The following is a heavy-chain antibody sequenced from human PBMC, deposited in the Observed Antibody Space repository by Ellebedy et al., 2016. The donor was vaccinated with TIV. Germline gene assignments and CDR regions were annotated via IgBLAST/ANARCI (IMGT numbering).Heavy chain of an antibody. D-gene: IGHD3-10*01. CDR3: AKRVTGADRSGFDY. CDR2: ISSGGTVT. Sequence: GGSLRLSXAASGFTFSNYAMGWVRQAPGEGLDWVASISSGGTVTNYAASVEGRFSISRDNSKNTLFLQMNSLRAEDTAVYYCAKRVTGADRSGFDYWGQGTLVSVSS. J-gene: IGHJ4*02. V-gene: IGHV3-23*01. CDR1: GFTFSNYA.